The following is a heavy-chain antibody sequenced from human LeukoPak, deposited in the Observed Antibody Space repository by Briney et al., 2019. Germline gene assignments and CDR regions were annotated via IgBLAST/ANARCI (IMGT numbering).Heavy chain of an antibody. Sequence: PGGSLTLSCAASGFTVSSNYMSWVRQAPGKGLEGVSVIYSGGSTYYADSVKGRFTTSRDNSKNTLYLQMNSLRAEDTAVYYCASYSPGLTYYDDSSSYPRAESFQHWGQGTLVTVSS. CDR3: ASYSPGLTYYDDSSSYPRAESFQH. CDR1: GFTVSSNY. CDR2: IYSGGST. D-gene: IGHD3-22*01. V-gene: IGHV3-66*01. J-gene: IGHJ1*01.